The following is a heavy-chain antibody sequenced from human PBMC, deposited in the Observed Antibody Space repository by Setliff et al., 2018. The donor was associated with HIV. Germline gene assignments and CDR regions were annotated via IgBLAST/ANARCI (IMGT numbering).Heavy chain of an antibody. Sequence: PSETLSLTCTVSGGSISSSSYYWGWIRQPPGKGLEWIGSFSYGGSTYYHPSLRSRVTMSVDTSRNQFSLKLSSVTAADTAVYYCIIAYSSGWLAPMGFDSWGQGTLVTVSS. D-gene: IGHD6-19*01. J-gene: IGHJ4*02. CDR1: GGSISSSSYY. CDR2: FSYGGST. CDR3: IIAYSSGWLAPMGFDS. V-gene: IGHV4-39*01.